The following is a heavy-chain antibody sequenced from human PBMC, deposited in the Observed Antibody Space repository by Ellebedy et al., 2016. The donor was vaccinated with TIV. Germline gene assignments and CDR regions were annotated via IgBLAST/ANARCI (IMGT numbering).Heavy chain of an antibody. Sequence: GESLKISCAASGFTFSTSWMHWVRQAPGKGLVWVSRSNSDGSSTSYADSVKGRFTISRDNAKNTLYLQMSRLRAEDTAVYYCARGGNYYLDLWGRGTLVTVSS. J-gene: IGHJ2*01. D-gene: IGHD1-7*01. CDR1: GFTFSTSW. CDR2: SNSDGSST. V-gene: IGHV3-74*01. CDR3: ARGGNYYLDL.